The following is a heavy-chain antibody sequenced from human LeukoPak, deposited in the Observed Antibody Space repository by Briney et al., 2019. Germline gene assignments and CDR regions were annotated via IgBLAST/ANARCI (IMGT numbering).Heavy chain of an antibody. CDR2: ISYDGSNK. J-gene: IGHJ4*02. D-gene: IGHD5-24*01. CDR1: EFTFSNYA. Sequence: GGSLRLSCAASEFTFSNYAMHWVRQAPGKGLEWGAVISYDGSNKYYADSVRGRFTISRDNSKNALYLQMNSLRAEDTALYYCARADRWLQSRFDYWGQGTLVTVSS. V-gene: IGHV3-30-3*01. CDR3: ARADRWLQSRFDY.